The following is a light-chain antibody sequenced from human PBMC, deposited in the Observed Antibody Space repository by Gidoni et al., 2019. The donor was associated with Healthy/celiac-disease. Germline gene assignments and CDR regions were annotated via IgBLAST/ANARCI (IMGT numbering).Light chain of an antibody. V-gene: IGKV3-11*01. CDR3: QQRSNWPPRIT. CDR1: QSVSSY. Sequence: EIVLTQSPATLPLSPGERATLSCRASQSVSSYLAWYQQKPGQAPRLLIYDASNRATGIPARFSGSGSGIDFTLTISSLEPEDFAVYYCQQRSNWPPRITCGQGTRLEIK. J-gene: IGKJ5*01. CDR2: DAS.